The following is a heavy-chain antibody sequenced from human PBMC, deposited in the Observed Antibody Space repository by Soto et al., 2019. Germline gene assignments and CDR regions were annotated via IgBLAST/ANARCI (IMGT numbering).Heavy chain of an antibody. Sequence: GSLRLSCAASGFTFSSYWMSWVRQAPGKGLEWVANIKQDGSEKYYVDSVKGRFTISRDNAKNSLYLQMNSLRAEDTAVYYCARVDIVVVPAASYYYYGMDVWGQGTTVTVSS. CDR1: GFTFSSYW. CDR3: ARVDIVVVPAASYYYYGMDV. D-gene: IGHD2-2*01. J-gene: IGHJ6*02. V-gene: IGHV3-7*03. CDR2: IKQDGSEK.